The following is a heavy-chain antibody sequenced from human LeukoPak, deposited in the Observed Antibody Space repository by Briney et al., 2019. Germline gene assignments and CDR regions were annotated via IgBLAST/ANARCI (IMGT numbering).Heavy chain of an antibody. Sequence: SGGSLRLSCAASGFTFSSYAMTWVRQAPGKGLEWVSVISGSGDRTFYADSVKGRFTISRDNSKNTLHLQMNSLRADDTAVYHCAKGITTSCYSALDHWGQGTLVTVSS. D-gene: IGHD2-15*01. CDR2: ISGSGDRT. CDR1: GFTFSSYA. CDR3: AKGITTSCYSALDH. V-gene: IGHV3-23*01. J-gene: IGHJ5*02.